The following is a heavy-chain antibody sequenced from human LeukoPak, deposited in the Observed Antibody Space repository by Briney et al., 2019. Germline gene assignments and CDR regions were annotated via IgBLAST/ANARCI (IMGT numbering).Heavy chain of an antibody. CDR2: SRNKANSYTT. D-gene: IGHD2-21*02. Sequence: GGSLRLSCAASGFTFSDHYMDWVRQAPGKGLEWVGRSRNKANSYTTEYAASVEGRFTISRDDSKNSMFLHMNNLKTEDTAMYYCATSVVPATPFDYWGQGTLVTVPS. CDR3: ATSVVPATPFDY. V-gene: IGHV3-72*01. J-gene: IGHJ4*02. CDR1: GFTFSDHY.